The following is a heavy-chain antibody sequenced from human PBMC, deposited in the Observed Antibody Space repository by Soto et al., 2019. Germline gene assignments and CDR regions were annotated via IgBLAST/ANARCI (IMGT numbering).Heavy chain of an antibody. CDR3: ASVQQGCSGPNCYGRIVEYFHH. D-gene: IGHD2-2*01. V-gene: IGHV1-2*02. J-gene: IGHJ1*01. CDR2: INPNTGDT. Sequence: EASVKVSCKASGYTFTDYYIHWVRQAPGQGLEWMGWINPNTGDTNYAQEFQGRVTMTRDTSISTAYMELSSLRSDDTAVYYCASVQQGCSGPNCYGRIVEYFHHWGQGTLVTVSS. CDR1: GYTFTDYY.